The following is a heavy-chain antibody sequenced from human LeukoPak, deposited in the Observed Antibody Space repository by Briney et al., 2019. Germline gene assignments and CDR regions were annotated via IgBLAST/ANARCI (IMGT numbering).Heavy chain of an antibody. CDR2: INPSGGTS. CDR3: ARDQFTLVRGVGPGAF. Sequence: ASVKVSCKASGYTFTTYYMHWVRQAPGQGLEWMGIINPSGGTSNYAQKFQGRVTMTRDTSTSTVYMELTSLGSEDTAVYYCARDQFTLVRGVGPGAFWGQGTLVTVSS. CDR1: GYTFTTYY. V-gene: IGHV1-46*01. D-gene: IGHD3-10*01. J-gene: IGHJ4*02.